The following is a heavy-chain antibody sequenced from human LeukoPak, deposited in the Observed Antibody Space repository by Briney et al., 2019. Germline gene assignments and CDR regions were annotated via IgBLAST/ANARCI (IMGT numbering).Heavy chain of an antibody. D-gene: IGHD3-10*01. CDR1: RYTFTGYY. CDR2: IIPIFGTA. CDR3: ARDPELEYYYGSGSYPAYYFYGMAV. Sequence: ASVKVSCKASRYTFTGYYMHWVRQAPGQGLEWMGGIIPIFGTANYAQKFQGRVTITADESTSTAYMELSSLRSEDTAVYYCARDPELEYYYGSGSYPAYYFYGMAVWGQGTTVTVSS. V-gene: IGHV1-69*13. J-gene: IGHJ6*02.